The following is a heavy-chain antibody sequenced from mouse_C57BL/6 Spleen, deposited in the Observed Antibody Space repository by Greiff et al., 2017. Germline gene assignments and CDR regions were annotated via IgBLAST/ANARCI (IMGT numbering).Heavy chain of an antibody. J-gene: IGHJ3*01. CDR2: ISYSGST. CDR3: ARGGYGLSCAY. V-gene: IGHV3-1*01. Sequence: EVKVEESGPGMVKPSQSLSLTCTVTGYSITSGYDWHWIRHFPGNKLEWMGYISYSGSTNYNPSLKSRISITHDTSKKHFFLKLNSVTTEDTATYYCARGGYGLSCAYWGEETLVTVSA. CDR1: GYSITSGYD. D-gene: IGHD2-10*02.